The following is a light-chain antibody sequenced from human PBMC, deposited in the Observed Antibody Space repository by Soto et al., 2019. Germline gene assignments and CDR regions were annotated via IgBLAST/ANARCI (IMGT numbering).Light chain of an antibody. CDR3: TSYAGSNSYV. CDR1: SSDIGGYTY. Sequence: QSLLTQPPSASGSPGQSVTISCTGTSSDIGGYTYVSWYQHHPGKAPKLMIYEVSKRPSGVPDRFSGSKSGNTASLTVSGLQAEDEADYYCTSYAGSNSYVFGTGTKDTVL. V-gene: IGLV2-8*01. CDR2: EVS. J-gene: IGLJ1*01.